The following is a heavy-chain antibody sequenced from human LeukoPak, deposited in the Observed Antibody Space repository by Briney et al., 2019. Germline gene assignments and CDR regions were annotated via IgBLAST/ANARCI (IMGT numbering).Heavy chain of an antibody. Sequence: PSETLSLTCTVSGGSISSDNYYWNWIRQPPGKGLEWIGSIYYSGSTYYNPSLKSRVTISVDTSKNQFSLKLSSVTAADTAVYYCARAKERIFGVVNWGQGTLVTVSS. V-gene: IGHV4-39*01. CDR2: IYYSGST. CDR1: GGSISSDNYY. CDR3: ARAKERIFGVVN. D-gene: IGHD3-3*01. J-gene: IGHJ4*02.